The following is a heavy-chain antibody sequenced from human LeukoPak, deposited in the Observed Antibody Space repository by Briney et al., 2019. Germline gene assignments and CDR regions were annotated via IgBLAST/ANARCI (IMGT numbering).Heavy chain of an antibody. J-gene: IGHJ4*02. Sequence: PGRPLRLSCAASGFTFSSYAMHWVRQAPGKGLEWVAVISYDGSNKYYADSVKGRFTISRDNSKNTLYLQMNSLRAEDTAVYYCARGRDYRSPEDYWGQGTLVTVSS. CDR1: GFTFSSYA. CDR3: ARGRDYRSPEDY. CDR2: ISYDGSNK. V-gene: IGHV3-30-3*01. D-gene: IGHD4-11*01.